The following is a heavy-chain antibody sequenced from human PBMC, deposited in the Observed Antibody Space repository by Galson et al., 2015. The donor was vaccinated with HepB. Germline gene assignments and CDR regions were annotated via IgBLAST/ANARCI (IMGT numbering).Heavy chain of an antibody. Sequence: LRLSCAASRFTFSNYWMHWVRQAPGKGLVWVSRINSDGNSITYADSVKGRFTISRDNAKNTLYLQMNSLRADDTAVYYCARGRDSNTGDYWGQGTLVTVSS. CDR2: INSDGNSI. V-gene: IGHV3-74*01. J-gene: IGHJ4*02. D-gene: IGHD2-21*02. CDR1: RFTFSNYW. CDR3: ARGRDSNTGDY.